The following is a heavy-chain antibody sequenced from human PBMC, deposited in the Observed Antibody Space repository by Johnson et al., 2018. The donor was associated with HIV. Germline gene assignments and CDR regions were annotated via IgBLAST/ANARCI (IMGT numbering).Heavy chain of an antibody. V-gene: IGHV3-30-3*02. D-gene: IGHD7-27*01. J-gene: IGHJ3*02. CDR1: GFTFSSYA. CDR2: ISYDGSNK. CDR3: AKDRNWGRLFDGFDI. Sequence: QVQLVESGGGLVQPGGSLRLSCAASGFTFSSYAMHWVRQAPGKGLEWVAVISYDGSNKYYADSVKGRFTISRDSSKNTLYLQMNSLRPEDTAVYYCAKDRNWGRLFDGFDIWCRGTMVTVSS.